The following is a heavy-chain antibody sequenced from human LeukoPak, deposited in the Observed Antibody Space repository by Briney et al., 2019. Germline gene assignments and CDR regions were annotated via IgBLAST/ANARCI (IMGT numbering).Heavy chain of an antibody. CDR2: INPNSGGT. V-gene: IGHV1-2*02. D-gene: IGHD2-15*01. J-gene: IGHJ4*02. CDR3: ARDIDVQDYFDS. CDR1: GCTFTGYY. Sequence: ASVKVSCKASGCTFTGYYMHWVRRAPGQGLEWMGWINPNSGGTNYAQKFQGRVTMTRDTSISTAFMELSSLTSDDTAVYYCARDIDVQDYFDSWGQGTLVTVSS.